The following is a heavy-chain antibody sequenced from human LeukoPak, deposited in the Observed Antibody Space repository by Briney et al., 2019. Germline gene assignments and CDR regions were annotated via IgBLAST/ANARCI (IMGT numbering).Heavy chain of an antibody. Sequence: GASVKVSCKASGGTFSSYAISWVRQAPGQGLEWMGRIIPILGIANYAQKFQGRVTITADKSTSTAYMELSSLRSEDTAVYYCARSSGHDLYFDYWGQGTLVAVSS. V-gene: IGHV1-69*04. CDR1: GGTFSSYA. CDR3: ARSSGHDLYFDY. J-gene: IGHJ4*02. CDR2: IIPILGIA. D-gene: IGHD5-12*01.